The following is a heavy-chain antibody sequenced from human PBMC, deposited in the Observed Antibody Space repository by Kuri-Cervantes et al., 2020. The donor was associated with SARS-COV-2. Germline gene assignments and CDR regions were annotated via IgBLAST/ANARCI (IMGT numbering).Heavy chain of an antibody. J-gene: IGHJ6*02. CDR3: ARDRIVVVPAAIYYYGMDV. Sequence: GESLKISCEASGFTFTNNWMNWVRQAPGKGLEWVSSISSSGSYIHYADSVKGRFTISRDNAKNSLYLQMNGLRAEDTAVYYCARDRIVVVPAAIYYYGMDVWGQGTTVTVSS. D-gene: IGHD2-2*01. V-gene: IGHV3-21*01. CDR2: ISSSGSYI. CDR1: GFTFTNNW.